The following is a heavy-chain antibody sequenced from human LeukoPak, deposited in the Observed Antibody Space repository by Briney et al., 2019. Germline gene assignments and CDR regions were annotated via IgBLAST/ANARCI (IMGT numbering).Heavy chain of an antibody. CDR1: GGSISSSSYS. D-gene: IGHD3-16*02. CDR3: ASGDYDYVWGSYRYRDFDY. Sequence: SETLSLTCTVSGGSISSSSYSWGWIRQPPGKGLEWIGSIYYSGSTYYNPSLKSRVTISVDTSKNQFSLKLSSVTAADTAVYYCASGDYDYVWGSYRYRDFDYWGQGTLVTVSS. J-gene: IGHJ4*02. CDR2: IYYSGST. V-gene: IGHV4-39*01.